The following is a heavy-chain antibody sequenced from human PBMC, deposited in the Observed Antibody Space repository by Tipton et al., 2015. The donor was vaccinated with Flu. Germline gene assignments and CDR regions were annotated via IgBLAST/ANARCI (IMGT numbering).Heavy chain of an antibody. CDR3: AREGSSGYRHWYYGMDV. J-gene: IGHJ6*02. CDR1: GGSISSYY. D-gene: IGHD6-13*01. V-gene: IGHV4-4*07. Sequence: TLSLTCTVSGGSISSYYWSWIRQPAGKGLEWIGRIYTSGSTNYNPSLKSRVTMSVDTSKNQFSLKLSSVTAADTAVYYCAREGSSGYRHWYYGMDVWGQGTTVTVSS. CDR2: IYTSGST.